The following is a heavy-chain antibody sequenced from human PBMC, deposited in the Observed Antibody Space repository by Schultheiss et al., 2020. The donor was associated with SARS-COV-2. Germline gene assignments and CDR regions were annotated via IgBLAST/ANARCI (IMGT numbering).Heavy chain of an antibody. CDR1: GFTFGDYA. D-gene: IGHD2-2*01. CDR3: ARQCSSTSCFAAQDAFDI. Sequence: GGSLRLSCTASGFTFGDYAMSWVRQAPGKGLEWVSGISGSGGSTYYADSVKGRFTISRDNSKNTLYLQMNSLRAEDTAVYYCARQCSSTSCFAAQDAFDIWGQGTMVTVSS. J-gene: IGHJ3*02. CDR2: ISGSGGST. V-gene: IGHV3-23*01.